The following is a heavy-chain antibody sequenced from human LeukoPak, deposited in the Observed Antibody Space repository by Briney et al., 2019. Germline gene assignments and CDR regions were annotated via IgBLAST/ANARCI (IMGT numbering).Heavy chain of an antibody. J-gene: IGHJ6*03. CDR2: IIPIFGTA. D-gene: IGHD3-22*01. Sequence: QVQLVQSGAEVKKPGSSVKVSCKASGGTFSSYAISWVRQAPGQGLEWMGGIIPIFGTANYAQKFQGRVTITADKSTSTAYMELSSLRSEDTAVYYCARAQYYYDSSGYYRYYYYYMDVWGKGTTVTVSS. V-gene: IGHV1-69*14. CDR3: ARAQYYYDSSGYYRYYYYYMDV. CDR1: GGTFSSYA.